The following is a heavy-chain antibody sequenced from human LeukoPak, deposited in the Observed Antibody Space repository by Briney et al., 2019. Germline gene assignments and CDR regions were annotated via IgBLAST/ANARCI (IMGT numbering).Heavy chain of an antibody. D-gene: IGHD6-19*01. CDR2: IYPGDSDT. V-gene: IGHV5-51*01. CDR1: GYSFTSYW. Sequence: GESLKISCKGSGYSFTSYWIGWVRQMPGKGLEWMGIIYPGDSDTRYSPSFQAQVTISADKSISTAYLQWSSLKASDTAMYYCARRSGRGWYGVGAFDIWGQGTMVTVSS. CDR3: ARRSGRGWYGVGAFDI. J-gene: IGHJ3*02.